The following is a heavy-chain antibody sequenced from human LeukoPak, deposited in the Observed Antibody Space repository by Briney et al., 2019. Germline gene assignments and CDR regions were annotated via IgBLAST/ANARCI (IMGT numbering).Heavy chain of an antibody. Sequence: ASVKVSCKASGGTFSSYAISWVRQAPGQGLEWMGGIIPIFGTANYAQKFQGRVTITADESTSTAYMELSSLRSEDTAVYYCARAASDSSGFPRVGPRYYYYYYYMDVWGKGTTVTISS. CDR2: IIPIFGTA. V-gene: IGHV1-69*01. D-gene: IGHD3-22*01. J-gene: IGHJ6*03. CDR1: GGTFSSYA. CDR3: ARAASDSSGFPRVGPRYYYYYYYMDV.